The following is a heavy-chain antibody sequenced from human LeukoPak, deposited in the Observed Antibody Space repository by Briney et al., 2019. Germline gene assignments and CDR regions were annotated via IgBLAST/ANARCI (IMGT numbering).Heavy chain of an antibody. J-gene: IGHJ3*02. Sequence: SETLSLTCTVSGGSISSGGYYWGWIRQPPGKGLEWIGSIYYSGSTYYNPSLKSRVTISVDTSKNQFSLKLSSVTAADTAVYYCARDGPQDGLEQWLVRRPHDAFDIWGQGTMVTVSS. CDR1: GGSISSGGYY. D-gene: IGHD6-19*01. CDR3: ARDGPQDGLEQWLVRRPHDAFDI. V-gene: IGHV4-39*07. CDR2: IYYSGST.